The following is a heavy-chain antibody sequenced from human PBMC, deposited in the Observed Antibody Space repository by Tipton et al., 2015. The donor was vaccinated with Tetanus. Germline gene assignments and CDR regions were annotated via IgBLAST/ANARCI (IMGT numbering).Heavy chain of an antibody. CDR2: IDYFGTT. V-gene: IGHV4-59*01. Sequence: TLSLTCTVSGGSISTYHWNWIRQFPGKGLEWIGYIDYFGTTKYNPSLKSRVAISVDTSRNQFSLKLTSVTAADTAVYYCAGWELLNWNAFDIWGQGTGVTVSA. D-gene: IGHD2-15*01. CDR1: GGSISTYH. J-gene: IGHJ3*02. CDR3: AGWELLNWNAFDI.